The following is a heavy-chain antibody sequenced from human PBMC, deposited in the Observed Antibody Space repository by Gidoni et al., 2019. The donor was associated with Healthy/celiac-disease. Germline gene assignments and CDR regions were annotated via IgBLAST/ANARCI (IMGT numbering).Heavy chain of an antibody. D-gene: IGHD6-19*01. V-gene: IGHV3-30*18. J-gene: IGHJ4*02. CDR2: ISYDGSNK. CDR3: AKDYWKQWLVESPNDY. CDR1: GFPFSSYG. Sequence: QVQLVESGGGVVQPGRSLGLSCAASGFPFSSYGMHWVRQAPGKGLGWVAVISYDGSNKYYADSVKGRFTISRDNSKNTLYLQMNSLRAEDTAVYYCAKDYWKQWLVESPNDYWGQGTLVTVSS.